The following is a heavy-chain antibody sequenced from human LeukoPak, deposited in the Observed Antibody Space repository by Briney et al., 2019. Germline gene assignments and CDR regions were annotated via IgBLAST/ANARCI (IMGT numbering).Heavy chain of an antibody. D-gene: IGHD3-22*01. CDR3: ARAGFYDSSGYYSGVSADY. J-gene: IGHJ4*02. V-gene: IGHV1-69*04. Sequence: SVKVSCKASGGTFSSYAISWVRQAPGQGLEWMGRIIPILGIANYAQKFQGRVTITADKSTSTAYMELSSLRSEDTAVYYCARAGFYDSSGYYSGVSADYWGQGTLVTVSS. CDR2: IIPILGIA. CDR1: GGTFSSYA.